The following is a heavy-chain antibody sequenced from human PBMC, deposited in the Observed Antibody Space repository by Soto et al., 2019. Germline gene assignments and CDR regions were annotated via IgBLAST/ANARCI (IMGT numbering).Heavy chain of an antibody. CDR2: IYYSGST. D-gene: IGHD3-22*01. V-gene: IGHV4-59*01. Sequence: PSETLSLTCTVSGGSISSYYWSWIRQPPGKGLEWIGYIYYSGSTNYNPSLKSRVTISVDTSKNQFSLKLSSVTAADTAVYYCARLTNYYDSSGYHDAFDIWGQGTMVTV. CDR1: GGSISSYY. CDR3: ARLTNYYDSSGYHDAFDI. J-gene: IGHJ3*02.